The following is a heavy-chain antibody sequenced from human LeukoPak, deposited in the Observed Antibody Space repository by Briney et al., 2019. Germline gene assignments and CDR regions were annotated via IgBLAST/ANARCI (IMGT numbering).Heavy chain of an antibody. J-gene: IGHJ4*02. CDR1: GFTFSSYS. Sequence: PGGSLRLSCAASGFTFSSYSMNWVRQAPGKGLEWVSSISSSSSYIYYADSVKGRFTISRDNSKNTLYLQMNSLRAEDTAVYYCARFQAAAGTRGFDYWGQGTPVIVSS. D-gene: IGHD6-13*01. CDR3: ARFQAAAGTRGFDY. CDR2: ISSSSSYI. V-gene: IGHV3-21*01.